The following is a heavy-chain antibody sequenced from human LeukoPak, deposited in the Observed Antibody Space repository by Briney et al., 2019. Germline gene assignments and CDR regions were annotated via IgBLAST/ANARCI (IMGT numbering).Heavy chain of an antibody. CDR3: GKDLDDI. J-gene: IGHJ3*02. V-gene: IGHV3-30-3*01. Sequence: GGSLRLSCAASGFTFSRFPMHWVRQAPGKGLEWVAVISYDGSNKYYADSVKGRFTISRDNSKNTLYLQMNSLRAEDTAVYYCGKDLDDIWGQGTMVTVSS. CDR2: ISYDGSNK. CDR1: GFTFSRFP.